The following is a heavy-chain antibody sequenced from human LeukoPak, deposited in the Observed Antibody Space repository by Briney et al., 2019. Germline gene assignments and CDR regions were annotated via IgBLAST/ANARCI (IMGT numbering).Heavy chain of an antibody. CDR1: GGSISSGGYS. CDR3: ARGPVTRGWYFDL. J-gene: IGHJ2*01. D-gene: IGHD4-17*01. V-gene: IGHV4-30-2*01. CDR2: IYHSGST. Sequence: SETLSLTCAVSGGSISSGGYSWSWIRQPPGKGLEWIGYIYHSGSTYYNPSLKSRVTISVDRSKNQFSLKLSSVTAADTAVYYCARGPVTRGWYFDLWAVAPWSLSPQ.